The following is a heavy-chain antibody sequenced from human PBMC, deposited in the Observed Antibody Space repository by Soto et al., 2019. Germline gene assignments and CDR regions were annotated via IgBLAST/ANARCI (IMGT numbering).Heavy chain of an antibody. CDR2: TYYRSRWYN. CDR3: ARDGGIALTTFDF. V-gene: IGHV6-1*01. D-gene: IGHD4-17*01. J-gene: IGHJ4*02. CDR1: GDSVSDNTAA. Sequence: QVQLQQSGPGLVKPSQTLSLTCAISGDSVSDNTAAWNWIRQSPSRGLEWLGRTYYRSRWYNDYAISVRSRIIINPDTSKNQSSLQLNSVTPEDTAVYYCARDGGIALTTFDFWGQGSLVTVSS.